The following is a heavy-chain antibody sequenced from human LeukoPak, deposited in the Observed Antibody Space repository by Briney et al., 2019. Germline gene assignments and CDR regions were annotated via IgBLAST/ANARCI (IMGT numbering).Heavy chain of an antibody. CDR1: GFAFSSYT. J-gene: IGHJ5*02. Sequence: GGSLRLSCAASGFAFSSYTMNWVRQAPGKGLEWVSSISTSSSYIYYADSLKGRLTVSRDNAKNSLYLQMNSLRAEGTAVYYCVSPPSSTWNHWGQGTLVTVSS. D-gene: IGHD6-13*01. CDR2: ISTSSSYI. V-gene: IGHV3-21*01. CDR3: VSPPSSTWNH.